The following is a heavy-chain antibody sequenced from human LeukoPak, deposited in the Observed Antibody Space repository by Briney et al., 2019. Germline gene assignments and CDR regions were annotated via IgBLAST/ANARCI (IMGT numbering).Heavy chain of an antibody. CDR2: INNDGSIT. J-gene: IGHJ4*02. D-gene: IGHD3-10*01. CDR3: ARGPSVLGAIDN. V-gene: IGHV3-74*01. Sequence: PGGSLRLSCAASGFTFSSYTMNWVRQAPGKELVWVSRINNDGSITNSADSVKGRFTISRDNAKDMLYLQMDSLRVEDTAIYYCARGPSVLGAIDNWGQGTLVAVSS. CDR1: GFTFSSYT.